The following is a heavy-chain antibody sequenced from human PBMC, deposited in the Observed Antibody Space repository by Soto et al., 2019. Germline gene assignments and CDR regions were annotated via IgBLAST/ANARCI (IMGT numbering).Heavy chain of an antibody. J-gene: IGHJ4*02. Sequence: ASVKVSCKASGYTLINYYMHWVRQAPGQGLEWVGLINPSGGGTRYAQKFQARVTMTRDTSTSTVYMELSSLRSEDTAVYYCTRGYSGYDYDFDIWGQGTLVTVSS. CDR1: GYTLINYY. D-gene: IGHD5-12*01. CDR3: TRGYSGYDYDFDI. V-gene: IGHV1-46*03. CDR2: INPSGGGT.